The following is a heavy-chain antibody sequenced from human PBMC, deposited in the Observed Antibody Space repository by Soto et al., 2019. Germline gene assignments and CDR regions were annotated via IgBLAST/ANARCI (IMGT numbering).Heavy chain of an antibody. J-gene: IGHJ4*02. CDR1: GFTFKSLS. CDR3: AREPYGDSQYFDY. V-gene: IGHV3-30*04. Sequence: QVHLVESGGGMVQPGTSLRLSCTASGFTFKSLSLHWVRQRPDKGLEWVAVISFDGRVTYYADFVKGRFTVSRDNSKNTIYLQVNSLRAEDTAVYYCAREPYGDSQYFDYWGQGTLVTVSS. D-gene: IGHD2-21*02. CDR2: ISFDGRVT.